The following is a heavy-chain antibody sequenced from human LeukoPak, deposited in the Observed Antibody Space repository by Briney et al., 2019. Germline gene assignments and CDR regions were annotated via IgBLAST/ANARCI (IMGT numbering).Heavy chain of an antibody. CDR1: GSTFSSYS. J-gene: IGHJ4*02. Sequence: GGSLRLSCAASGSTFSSYSMNWVRQAPGKGLEWVSSISSSSSYIYYADSVKGRFTISRDNAKNSLYLQMNSLRAEDTAVYYCARDQQWLVWEFDYWGQGTLVTVSS. V-gene: IGHV3-21*01. CDR2: ISSSSSYI. D-gene: IGHD6-19*01. CDR3: ARDQQWLVWEFDY.